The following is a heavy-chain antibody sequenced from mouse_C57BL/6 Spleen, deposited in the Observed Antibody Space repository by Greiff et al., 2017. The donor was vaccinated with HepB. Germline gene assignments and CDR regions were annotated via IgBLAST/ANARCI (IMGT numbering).Heavy chain of an antibody. CDR3: ARREGITTVEGFAY. CDR1: GYTFTSYG. D-gene: IGHD1-1*01. J-gene: IGHJ3*01. V-gene: IGHV1-81*01. Sequence: VQLVESGAELARPGASVKLSCKASGYTFTSYGISWVKQRTGQGLEWIGEIYPRSGNTYYNEKFKGKATLTADKSSSTAYMELRSLTSEDSAVYFCARREGITTVEGFAYWGQGTLVTVSA. CDR2: IYPRSGNT.